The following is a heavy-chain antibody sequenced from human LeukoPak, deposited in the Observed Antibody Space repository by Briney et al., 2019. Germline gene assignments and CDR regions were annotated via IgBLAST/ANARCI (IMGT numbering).Heavy chain of an antibody. CDR2: ISSSSSTI. CDR1: GFTFSSYS. CDR3: AREDDFWSGYNPLEPLDAFDI. Sequence: GGSLRLSCAASGFTFSSYSMNWVRQAPGKGLEWVSYISSSSSTIYYADSVKGRFTISRDNAKNSLYLQMNSLRAEDTAVYYCAREDDFWSGYNPLEPLDAFDIWGQGTMVTVSS. D-gene: IGHD3-3*01. V-gene: IGHV3-48*01. J-gene: IGHJ3*02.